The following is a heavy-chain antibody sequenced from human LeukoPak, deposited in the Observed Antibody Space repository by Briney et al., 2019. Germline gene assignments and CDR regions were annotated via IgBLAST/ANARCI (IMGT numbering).Heavy chain of an antibody. CDR1: GFTLSSYN. CDR2: ISSSSSYI. Sequence: GGSLRLSCVASGFTLSSYNMKWVRQAPGKGLEWVSSISSSSSYIYYADSVKGRFTISRDNAKNSLYLQMNSLRAEDTAVYYCARDGGVYCGGDCYSEDAFDIWGQGTMVTVSS. J-gene: IGHJ3*02. V-gene: IGHV3-21*01. D-gene: IGHD2-21*02. CDR3: ARDGGVYCGGDCYSEDAFDI.